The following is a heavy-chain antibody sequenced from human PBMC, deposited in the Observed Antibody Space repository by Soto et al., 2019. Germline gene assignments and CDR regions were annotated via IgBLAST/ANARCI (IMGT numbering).Heavy chain of an antibody. CDR2: ISSSTSYV. Sequence: GGSLRLSCAASGFPFSRYGMNWLRQAPGKGLEWVASISSSTSYVYYADSVKGRFSTSRDNAKNILYLEMYALRTEDTAVYYCARDPSEGRVGNWFESWGQGTLVTVS. CDR1: GFPFSRYG. J-gene: IGHJ5*01. CDR3: ARDPSEGRVGNWFES. V-gene: IGHV3-21*06. D-gene: IGHD2-2*01.